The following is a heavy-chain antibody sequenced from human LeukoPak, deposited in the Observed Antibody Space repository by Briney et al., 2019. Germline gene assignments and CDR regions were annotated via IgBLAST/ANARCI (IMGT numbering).Heavy chain of an antibody. J-gene: IGHJ4*02. Sequence: ASVKVSCKASGYTFTSYYIHRVRQAPGQGLEWMGIINPSGGSTSSAQKFQGRVTMTRDTSTNTVYMELSSLRSDDTAVYYCARSRDLFDYWGQGTLVTVSS. V-gene: IGHV1-46*01. CDR1: GYTFTSYY. CDR3: ARSRDLFDY. CDR2: INPSGGST.